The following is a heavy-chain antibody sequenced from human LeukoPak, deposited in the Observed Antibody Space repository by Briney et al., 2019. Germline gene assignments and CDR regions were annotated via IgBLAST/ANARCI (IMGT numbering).Heavy chain of an antibody. CDR2: ISSNGGST. J-gene: IGHJ6*02. V-gene: IGHV3-64D*06. Sequence: GRSLRLSSAASGFTFSSYAMHWVRQAPGKGLEYVSAISSNGGSTYYADSVKGRFTISRDNSKNTLYLQMSSLRAEDTAVYYCVKGREYSSSWYDFRYYYYYGMDVWGQGTTVTVSS. CDR1: GFTFSSYA. CDR3: VKGREYSSSWYDFRYYYYYGMDV. D-gene: IGHD6-13*01.